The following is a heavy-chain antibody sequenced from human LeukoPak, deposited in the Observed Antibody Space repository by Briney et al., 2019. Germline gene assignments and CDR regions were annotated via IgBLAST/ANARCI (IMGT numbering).Heavy chain of an antibody. CDR3: ERPLGGFYGSGLWAFDI. CDR1: GGSISSNNYY. CDR2: IYYTGGP. V-gene: IGHV4-39*01. Sequence: PSETLSLTCTVSGGSISSNNYYWGSVRQSPGEGLEWIASIYYTGGPYYNPSLMSRVTISVDTSKNHFSLQLRSVTPADPAVYHCERPLGGFYGSGLWAFDIWGQGTMLTVSS. J-gene: IGHJ3*02. D-gene: IGHD3-10*01.